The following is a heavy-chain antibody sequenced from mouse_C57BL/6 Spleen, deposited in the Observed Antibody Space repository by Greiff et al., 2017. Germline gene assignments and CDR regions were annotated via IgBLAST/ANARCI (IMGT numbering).Heavy chain of an antibody. CDR3: ARQGYYGSSGGFAY. V-gene: IGHV5-12*01. CDR1: GFTFSDYY. Sequence: EVKLMESGGGLVQPGGSLKLSCAASGFTFSDYYMYWVRQTPEQRLEWVAYISNGGGSTYYPATVKGRFTISRDNAKNTLYLQMSRLKSEDTAMYYCARQGYYGSSGGFAYWGQGTLVTVSA. D-gene: IGHD1-1*01. J-gene: IGHJ3*01. CDR2: ISNGGGST.